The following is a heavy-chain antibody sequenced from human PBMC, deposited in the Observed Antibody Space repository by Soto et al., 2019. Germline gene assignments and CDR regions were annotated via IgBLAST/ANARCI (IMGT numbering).Heavy chain of an antibody. CDR2: ISSSSSYT. CDR3: ARDLHYYDSSGYLYFDY. D-gene: IGHD3-22*01. V-gene: IGHV3-11*05. CDR1: GFTFSDYY. J-gene: IGHJ4*02. Sequence: GGSLRLSCAASGFTFSDYYMSWIRQAPGKGLEWVSYISSSSSYTNYADSVKGRFTISRDNAKNSLYLQMNSLRAEDTAVYYCARDLHYYDSSGYLYFDYWGQGTLVTVSS.